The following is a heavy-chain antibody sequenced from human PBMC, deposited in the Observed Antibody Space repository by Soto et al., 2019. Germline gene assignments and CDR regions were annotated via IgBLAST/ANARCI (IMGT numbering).Heavy chain of an antibody. CDR3: VRDGTKTLRDWFDP. Sequence: SSETLSLTCTVSGASISGFYWSWIRKSAGKGLEWIGRIYATGTTDYNPSLKSRVMMSVDTSKKQFSLKLRSVTAADTAVYYCVRDGTKTLRDWFDPWGQGISVTVSS. CDR2: IYATGTT. D-gene: IGHD1-1*01. V-gene: IGHV4-4*07. J-gene: IGHJ5*02. CDR1: GASISGFY.